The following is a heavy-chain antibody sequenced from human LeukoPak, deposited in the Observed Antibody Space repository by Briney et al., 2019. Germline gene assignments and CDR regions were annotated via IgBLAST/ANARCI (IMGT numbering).Heavy chain of an antibody. CDR1: GYSFTSYW. D-gene: IGHD3-3*01. CDR2: IYPGDSDT. J-gene: IGHJ3*02. CDR3: ARHVAEWRSEDAFDI. Sequence: GESLKISCKGSGYSFTSYWIGWVRQMPGKGLEWMGIIYPGDSDTRYSPSFQGQVTISADKSISTAYLQWSSLKASDTAMYYCARHVAEWRSEDAFDIWGQGTMVTVSS. V-gene: IGHV5-51*01.